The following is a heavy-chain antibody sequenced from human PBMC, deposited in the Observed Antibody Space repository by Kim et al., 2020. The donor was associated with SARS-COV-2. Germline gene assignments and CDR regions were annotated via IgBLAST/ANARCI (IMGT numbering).Heavy chain of an antibody. J-gene: IGHJ6*02. D-gene: IGHD3-22*01. V-gene: IGHV3-48*02. CDR3: ARDLGYYYDSSGYRYYYYYGMDV. CDR1: GFTFSSYT. Sequence: GGSLRLSCAASGFTFSSYTMNWVRQAPGKGLEWVSYISSSSSTIYYGDSVKGRFTISRDNAKNSLYLQMNSLRDEDTAVYYCARDLGYYYDSSGYRYYYYYGMDVWGQGTTVTVSS. CDR2: ISSSSSTI.